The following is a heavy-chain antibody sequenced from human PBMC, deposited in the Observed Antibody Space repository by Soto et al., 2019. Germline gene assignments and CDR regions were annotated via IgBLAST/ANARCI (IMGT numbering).Heavy chain of an antibody. D-gene: IGHD7-27*01. CDR3: ARDKDLEPTVWGY. CDR2: IYYSGAT. V-gene: IGHV4-31*03. J-gene: IGHJ4*02. Sequence: QVQLQESGPGLVKPSQTLSLTCTVSGDSMGSGGHYYNWIRLLPGQGLEWIGYIYYSGATHYNPSRRGRVSISLDTSNNQFSLRLISVTAADTALYCCARDKDLEPTVWGYWGQGTKVTVSS. CDR1: GDSMGSGGHY.